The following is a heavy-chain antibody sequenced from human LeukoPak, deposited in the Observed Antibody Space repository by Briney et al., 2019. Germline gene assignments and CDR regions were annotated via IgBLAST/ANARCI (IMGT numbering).Heavy chain of an antibody. CDR3: ARKISAAGPFDY. Sequence: SETLSLTCTVSGGSISSGGYYWSWIRQHPGKGLEWIGYIYYSGSTNYNPSLKSRVTISVDTSKNQFSLKLSSVTAADTAVYYCARKISAAGPFDYWGQGTLVTVSS. CDR2: IYYSGST. CDR1: GGSISSGGYY. D-gene: IGHD6-13*01. V-gene: IGHV4-61*08. J-gene: IGHJ4*02.